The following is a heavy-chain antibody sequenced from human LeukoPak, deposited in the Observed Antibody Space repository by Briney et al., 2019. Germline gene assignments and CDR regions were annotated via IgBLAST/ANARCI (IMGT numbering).Heavy chain of an antibody. Sequence: SETLSLTCTVSGGSISSYYWSWIRQPPGKGLEWIGYIYYSRSTNYNPSLKSRVTISVDTSKNQFSLKLSSVTAADTAVYYCARFMVRGVVTFDPWGQGTLVTVSS. CDR2: IYYSRST. CDR1: GGSISSYY. J-gene: IGHJ5*02. CDR3: ARFMVRGVVTFDP. V-gene: IGHV4-59*01. D-gene: IGHD3-10*01.